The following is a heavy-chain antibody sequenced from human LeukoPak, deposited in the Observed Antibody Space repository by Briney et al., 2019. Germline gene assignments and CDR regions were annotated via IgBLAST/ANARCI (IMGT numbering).Heavy chain of an antibody. V-gene: IGHV4-4*02. CDR3: ARESGAFSPFGF. Sequence: SGTLSLTCAVSGGSILSTNWWSWVRQPPGRGLEWVVEVHLSGASNYTPSLKSRVNMSIDKSRNQLSLELTPVTAADTAMYYCARESGAFSPFGFWGQGTLVTVSS. CDR2: VHLSGAS. J-gene: IGHJ1*01. D-gene: IGHD1-26*01. CDR1: GGSILSTNW.